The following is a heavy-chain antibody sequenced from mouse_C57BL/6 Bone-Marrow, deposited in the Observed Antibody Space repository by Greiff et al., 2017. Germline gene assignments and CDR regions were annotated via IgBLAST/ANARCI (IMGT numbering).Heavy chain of an antibody. J-gene: IGHJ3*02. CDR2: IDPSDSYT. V-gene: IGHV1-50*01. CDR3: ARGGVITRE. Sequence: QVQLQQPGAELVKPGASVKLSCKASGYTFTSYWMQWVKQRPGQGLEWIGEIDPSDSYTNYNQKCKGKATLTVDMTSSTAYMQLSSLTSEDSAVCYCARGGVITREWGQGTLVTVSA. D-gene: IGHD1-1*01. CDR1: GYTFTSYW.